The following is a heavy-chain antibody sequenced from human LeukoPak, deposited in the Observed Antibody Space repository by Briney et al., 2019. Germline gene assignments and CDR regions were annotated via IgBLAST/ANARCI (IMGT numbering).Heavy chain of an antibody. CDR1: GFTFSSYA. CDR2: ISGSGAST. D-gene: IGHD4-17*01. CDR3: AKVTIITPYYYYGMDV. V-gene: IGHV3-23*01. Sequence: GGSLRLSCAASGFTFSSYAMSWVRQAPGKGLEWVSAISGSGASTYYADSVKGRFTISRDNSKNTLYLQMNSLRAEDTAVYYCAKVTIITPYYYYGMDVWGQGTTVTVSS. J-gene: IGHJ6*02.